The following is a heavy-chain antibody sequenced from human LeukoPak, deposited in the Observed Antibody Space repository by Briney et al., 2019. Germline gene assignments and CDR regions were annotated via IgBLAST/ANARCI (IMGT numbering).Heavy chain of an antibody. J-gene: IGHJ6*03. CDR3: AKAEGVIYYMDV. CDR1: GFTFSSYA. V-gene: IGHV3-23*01. Sequence: GGSLRLSCAASGFTFSSYAMSWVRQAPGKGLEWVSAIGGGGGSTYYADSVKGRFTISRDNSKNTLYLQMNSLTAEDTAVYYCAKAEGVIYYMDVWGKGTTVTVSS. CDR2: IGGGGGST. D-gene: IGHD3-22*01.